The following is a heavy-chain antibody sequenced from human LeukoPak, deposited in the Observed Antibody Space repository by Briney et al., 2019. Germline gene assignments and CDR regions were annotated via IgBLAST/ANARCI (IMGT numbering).Heavy chain of an antibody. CDR3: AIHITLPAATPGEDYFDY. V-gene: IGHV1-2*02. J-gene: IGHJ4*02. CDR1: GYTFTGYY. CDR2: INPNSGGT. D-gene: IGHD2-2*01. Sequence: ASVKVSCKASGYTFTGYYMHWVRQAPGQGLEWMGWINPNSGGTNYAQKFQGRVTMTRDTSISTAYMELSRLRSDDTAVYYCAIHITLPAATPGEDYFDYWGQGTLVTVSS.